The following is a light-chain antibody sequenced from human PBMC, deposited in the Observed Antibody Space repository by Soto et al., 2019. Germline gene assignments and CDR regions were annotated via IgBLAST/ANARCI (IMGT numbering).Light chain of an antibody. CDR3: QQCGSSPWT. CDR1: QSVSSTY. CDR2: GAS. V-gene: IGKV3-20*01. J-gene: IGKJ1*01. Sequence: EIGLTQSPGTLSLSPGERATLSCRASQSVSSTYLAWYQQKPGQAPRLLIYGASSRATGIPDRFSGGGSGTDISLTISRVEPEDFAVYYCQQCGSSPWTFGQGTKVEIK.